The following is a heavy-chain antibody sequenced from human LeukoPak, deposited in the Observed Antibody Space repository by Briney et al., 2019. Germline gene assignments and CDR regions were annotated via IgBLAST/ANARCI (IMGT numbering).Heavy chain of an antibody. J-gene: IGHJ4*02. Sequence: GGSLRLSCAASGFTVSSNYMSWVRQAPGKGLEWVSVIYSGGSTYYADSVKGRFTISRDNSKNTLYLQMNSLRAEDTAVYYCAKGLRTSYYDTSGYYLCDYWGQGTLVTVSS. CDR3: AKGLRTSYYDTSGYYLCDY. CDR1: GFTVSSNY. D-gene: IGHD3-22*01. CDR2: IYSGGST. V-gene: IGHV3-53*01.